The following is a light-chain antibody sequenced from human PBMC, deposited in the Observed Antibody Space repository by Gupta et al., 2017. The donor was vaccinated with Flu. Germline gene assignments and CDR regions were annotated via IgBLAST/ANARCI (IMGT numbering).Light chain of an antibody. CDR2: DDT. CDR3: QVWDSSSDHPVV. V-gene: IGLV3-21*02. CDR1: NIGRKS. J-gene: IGLJ2*01. Sequence: GDNIGRKSVHWYQQRPGQAPVLVVYDDTDRPSGIPARFSGSNSGNTATLTIVRVEAGDEADYYCQVWDSSSDHPVVFGGGTNLAVL.